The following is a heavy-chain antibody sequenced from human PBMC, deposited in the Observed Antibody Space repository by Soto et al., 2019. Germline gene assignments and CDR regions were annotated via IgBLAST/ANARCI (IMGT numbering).Heavy chain of an antibody. CDR2: IYYSGST. V-gene: IGHV4-39*01. CDR3: ARHGPRTEYFYYYTMDV. J-gene: IGHJ6*02. CDR1: GGSVSSRSYY. Sequence: QLQLQESGPGLVKPSETLSLTCTVSGGSVSSRSYYWGWIRQPPGKGLEWIGNIYYSGSTDYNPSLKSRVTISVDTSKNQFSLKLSSVTAADTAVYYCARHGPRTEYFYYYTMDVWGQGTTVTVSS. D-gene: IGHD1-1*01.